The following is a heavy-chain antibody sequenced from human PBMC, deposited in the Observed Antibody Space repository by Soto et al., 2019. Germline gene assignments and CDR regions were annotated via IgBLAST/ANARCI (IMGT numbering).Heavy chain of an antibody. J-gene: IGHJ3*02. D-gene: IGHD3-10*01. V-gene: IGHV4-34*01. CDR2: INHSGST. Sequence: QVQLQQWGAGLLKPSETLSLTCAVYGGSFSGYYWSWIRQPPGKGLEWIGEINHSGSTNYNPSLKSRVTIPVDTSKTQFSLRLSSVTAADTAVYYCARVGEYYYGSGRLSISHAFDIWGQGTMVTVSS. CDR3: ARVGEYYYGSGRLSISHAFDI. CDR1: GGSFSGYY.